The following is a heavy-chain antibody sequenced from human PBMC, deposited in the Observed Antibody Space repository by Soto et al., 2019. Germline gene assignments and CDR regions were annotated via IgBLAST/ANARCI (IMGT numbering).Heavy chain of an antibody. V-gene: IGHV1-8*01. CDR3: ARGRLVAGTVDY. Sequence: QVQLVQSGAEVKKPGASVKVSCKASGYTFTSYDIKWVRQATGQGLEWMGWMNPSTGSTGFAQKFQGRVTMISNTSIRTAYLELSRLTSEDTAVYYCARGRLVAGTVDYWGQGTLVTVSS. D-gene: IGHD1-7*01. CDR1: GYTFTSYD. CDR2: MNPSTGST. J-gene: IGHJ4*02.